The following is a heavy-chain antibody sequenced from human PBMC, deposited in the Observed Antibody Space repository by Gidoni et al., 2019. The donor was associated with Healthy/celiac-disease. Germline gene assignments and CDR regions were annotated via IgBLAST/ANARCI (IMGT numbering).Heavy chain of an antibody. CDR2: IIPIFGTA. CDR1: GGTFSSYA. Sequence: QVQLVQSGAEVKKPGSSVKVSCKASGGTFSSYAISWVRQAPGQGLEWMGGIIPIFGTANYAQKFQGRVTITADESTSTAYMELSSLRSEDTAVYYCARWRAPSIVVVVAATPNYYYGMDVWGQGTTVTVSS. V-gene: IGHV1-69*01. D-gene: IGHD2-15*01. J-gene: IGHJ6*02. CDR3: ARWRAPSIVVVVAATPNYYYGMDV.